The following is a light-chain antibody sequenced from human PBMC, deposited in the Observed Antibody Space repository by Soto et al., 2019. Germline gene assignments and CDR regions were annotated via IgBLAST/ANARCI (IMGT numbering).Light chain of an antibody. CDR2: DVS. CDR3: SSNTSSSIIYV. J-gene: IGLJ1*01. Sequence: QSVLTQPASVSGSPGQSITISCTGTSSDVGGYNYVSWYQQHPGKAPKLMIYDVSNRPSGVSNRFSGSKSGNTASLTISGLEPENEADYSCSSNTSSSIIYVFGTGTKLTVL. CDR1: SSDVGGYNY. V-gene: IGLV2-14*01.